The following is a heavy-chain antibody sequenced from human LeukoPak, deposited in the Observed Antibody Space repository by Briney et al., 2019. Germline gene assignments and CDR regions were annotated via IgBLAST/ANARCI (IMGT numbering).Heavy chain of an antibody. D-gene: IGHD3-3*01. Sequence: GGSLRLSCAASGFTFSSYAMSWVRQAPGKGLEWVSAISGSGGSTYYADSVKGRFTISRDNSKNTLYLQMNSLRAEDTAVYYCAKDGAGGFWSGYSTFDYWGQGALVTVSS. J-gene: IGHJ4*02. CDR2: ISGSGGST. V-gene: IGHV3-23*01. CDR1: GFTFSSYA. CDR3: AKDGAGGFWSGYSTFDY.